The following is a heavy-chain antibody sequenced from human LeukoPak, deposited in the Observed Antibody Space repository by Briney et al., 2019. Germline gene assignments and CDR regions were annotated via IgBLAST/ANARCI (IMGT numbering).Heavy chain of an antibody. Sequence: PSETLSLTCTVSGGSISSGDYYWSWIRQPPGKGLEWIGYIYYSGSTYYNPSLKSRVTISVDTSKNQFSLKLSSVTAADTAVYYCARGHVDTATAIVLHCWGQGTLVTVSS. CDR1: GGSISSGDYY. D-gene: IGHD5-18*01. CDR3: ARGHVDTATAIVLHC. V-gene: IGHV4-30-4*08. CDR2: IYYSGST. J-gene: IGHJ4*02.